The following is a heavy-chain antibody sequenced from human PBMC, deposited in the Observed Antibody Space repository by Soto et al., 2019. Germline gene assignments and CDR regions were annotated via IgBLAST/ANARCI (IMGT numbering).Heavy chain of an antibody. CDR2: IDAEDGET. CDR3: GRDRLAVAGSAFDI. Sequence: ASVKVSCKVSGYTLTELSMHWVRQAPGKGLEWMGGIDAEDGETNYAQKLQGRVTMTTDTSTSTAYMELRSLRSDDTAVYYCGRDRLAVAGSAFDIWGQGTMVTVS. V-gene: IGHV1-24*01. D-gene: IGHD6-19*01. CDR1: GYTLTELS. J-gene: IGHJ3*02.